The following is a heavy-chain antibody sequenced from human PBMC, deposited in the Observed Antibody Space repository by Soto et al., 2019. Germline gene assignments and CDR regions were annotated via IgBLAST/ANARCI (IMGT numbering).Heavy chain of an antibody. D-gene: IGHD2-21*01. Sequence: QVHLQESGPGLLKPSGTLSLTCAVSGDSISSSNWWRWVRQPPGKGLEWIGEVFHDGDTNYNPSLKSRVTMSVDKSKNHFSLRLTSVTAADTAVYYCARVMIAAAAFDYWGQGTLVTVSS. CDR3: ARVMIAAAAFDY. J-gene: IGHJ4*02. V-gene: IGHV4-4*02. CDR1: GDSISSSNW. CDR2: VFHDGDT.